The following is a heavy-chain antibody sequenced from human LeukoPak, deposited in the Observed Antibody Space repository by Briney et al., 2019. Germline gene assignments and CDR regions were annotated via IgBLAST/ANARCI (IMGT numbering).Heavy chain of an antibody. CDR2: IYYNGST. Sequence: KPSETLSLTCTVSGGSISSYYWSWLRQPPGKGLEWIGYIYYNGSTNYNPSLKSRVTISVDTSKNQFSLKLSSVTAADTAVYYCARLTTVTTDLNWFDPWGQGTLVTVSS. J-gene: IGHJ5*02. V-gene: IGHV4-59*08. CDR3: ARLTTVTTDLNWFDP. D-gene: IGHD4-17*01. CDR1: GGSISSYY.